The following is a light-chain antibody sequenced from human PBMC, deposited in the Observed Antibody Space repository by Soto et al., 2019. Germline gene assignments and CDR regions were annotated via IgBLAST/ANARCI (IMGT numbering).Light chain of an antibody. V-gene: IGKV3-15*01. CDR1: QSVSSN. CDR2: GAS. CDR3: QQYNNWPRT. J-gene: IGKJ3*01. Sequence: EIVMTQSPATLSVSPGERATLSCRASQSVSSNLVWYQQKPGQAPRLLIYGASTRATGIPARFSGSGSGTEFTLTISSLQSEDFAVYYCQQYNNWPRTFGPGTKMDIK.